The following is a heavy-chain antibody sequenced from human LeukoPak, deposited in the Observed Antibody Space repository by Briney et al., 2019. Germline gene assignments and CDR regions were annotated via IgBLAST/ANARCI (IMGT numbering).Heavy chain of an antibody. CDR3: AKGINAAAGDLQH. CDR1: GFTFDDYA. D-gene: IGHD6-13*01. Sequence: GRSLRLSCAASGFTFDDYAMHWVRQAPGKGLEWVSGISWNSGSIGYADSVKGRFTISRDNAKNSLYLQMNSLRAEDTALYYCAKGINAAAGDLQHWGQGTLVTVSS. J-gene: IGHJ1*01. CDR2: ISWNSGSI. V-gene: IGHV3-9*01.